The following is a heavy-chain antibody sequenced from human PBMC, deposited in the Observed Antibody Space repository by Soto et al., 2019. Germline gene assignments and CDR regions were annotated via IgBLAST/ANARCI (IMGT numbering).Heavy chain of an antibody. CDR3: ARGSIAVAGTWDWFDP. Sequence: QVQLVQSGAEEKKPGASVKVSCKASGYTFTSYAMHWVRQAPGQRLEWMGWINAGNGNTKYSQKFQGGVTITRDTXAXXAYMELSSLRSEDTAVYYCARGSIAVAGTWDWFDPWGQGTLVTVSS. V-gene: IGHV1-3*05. J-gene: IGHJ5*02. CDR1: GYTFTSYA. D-gene: IGHD6-19*01. CDR2: INAGNGNT.